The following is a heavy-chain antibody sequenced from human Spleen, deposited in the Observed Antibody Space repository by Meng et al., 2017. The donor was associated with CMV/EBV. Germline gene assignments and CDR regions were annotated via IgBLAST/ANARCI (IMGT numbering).Heavy chain of an antibody. J-gene: IGHJ4*02. V-gene: IGHV3-48*03. CDR3: AGYSGYDFAFDY. Sequence: GESLKISCADSGFTFSSYEMRWVRQAPGKGLEWVSYISSSGTTIHYADSVKGRFTISRDNAKNSLYLQMNSLRAEDTAIYYCAGYSGYDFAFDYWGQGTLVTVSS. CDR1: GFTFSSYE. D-gene: IGHD5-12*01. CDR2: ISSSGTTI.